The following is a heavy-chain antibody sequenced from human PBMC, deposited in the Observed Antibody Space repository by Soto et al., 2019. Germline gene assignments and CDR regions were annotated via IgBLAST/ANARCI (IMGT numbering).Heavy chain of an antibody. J-gene: IGHJ4*02. Sequence: PGGSLRLSCSASGFTFTSYAMSWVRQAPGKGLQWVSGISGSGGDTKSADSVKGRFTISRDNFQNILYLQMNSLRAEDTAVYYCAKHDFWTLYNTGLDSWGQGTLVTVSS. CDR3: AKHDFWTLYNTGLDS. CDR2: ISGSGGDT. V-gene: IGHV3-23*01. CDR1: GFTFTSYA. D-gene: IGHD3-3*01.